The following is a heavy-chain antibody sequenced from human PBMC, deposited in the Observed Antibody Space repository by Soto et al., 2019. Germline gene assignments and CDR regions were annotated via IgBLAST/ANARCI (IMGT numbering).Heavy chain of an antibody. CDR2: ISSSSSYI. V-gene: IGHV3-21*01. D-gene: IGHD3-3*01. J-gene: IGHJ4*02. CDR1: GFTFSSYS. Sequence: PGGSLRLSCAASGFTFSSYSMNWVRQAPGKGLEWVSSISSSSSYIYYADSVKGRFTISRDNAKNSLYLQMNSLRAEDTAVYYCARGGYDFWSGYPPHFDYWGQGTLVTVSS. CDR3: ARGGYDFWSGYPPHFDY.